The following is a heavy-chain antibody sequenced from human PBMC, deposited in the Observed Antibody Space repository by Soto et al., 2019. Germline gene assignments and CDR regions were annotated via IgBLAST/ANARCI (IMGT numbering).Heavy chain of an antibody. CDR1: GGSISSSSYY. CDR3: ARTLLWFGELLLSYYYYGMDV. CDR2: IYYSGST. V-gene: IGHV4-39*01. D-gene: IGHD3-10*01. J-gene: IGHJ6*02. Sequence: PSETLSLTCTVSGGSISSSSYYWGWIRQPPGKGLEWIGSIYYSGSTYYNPSLKSRVTISVDTSKNQFSLKLSSVTAADTAVYYCARTLLWFGELLLSYYYYGMDVWGQGTTVTVSS.